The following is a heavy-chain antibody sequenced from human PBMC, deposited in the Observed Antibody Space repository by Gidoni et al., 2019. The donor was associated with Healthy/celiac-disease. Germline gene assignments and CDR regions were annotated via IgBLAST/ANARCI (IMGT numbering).Heavy chain of an antibody. CDR2: ISSSSSYT. Sequence: QVQLVESGGGFVKTGGSLTLSCAASGFTFSDYYMSWIRQAPGKGLEWVSYISSSSSYTNYADSVKGRFTISRDNAKNSLYLQMNSLRAEDTAVYYCARCRGYDYFDPWGQGTLVTVSS. J-gene: IGHJ5*02. CDR3: ARCRGYDYFDP. CDR1: GFTFSDYY. D-gene: IGHD1-1*01. V-gene: IGHV3-11*05.